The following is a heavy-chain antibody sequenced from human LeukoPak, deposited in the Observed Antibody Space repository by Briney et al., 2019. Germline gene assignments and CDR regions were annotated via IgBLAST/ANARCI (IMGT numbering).Heavy chain of an antibody. D-gene: IGHD3-16*01. V-gene: IGHV3-15*01. CDR2: IKSKTDGGTT. CDR3: TTDLDDYVWGTWY. Sequence: GGSLRLSCAASGFTFSNAWMSWVRQAPGKGLEWVGRIKSKTDGGTTDYAAPVKGRFTISRDDSKNTLYLQMNSLKTEDTAVYCCTTDLDDYVWGTWYWGQGTLVTVSS. CDR1: GFTFSNAW. J-gene: IGHJ4*02.